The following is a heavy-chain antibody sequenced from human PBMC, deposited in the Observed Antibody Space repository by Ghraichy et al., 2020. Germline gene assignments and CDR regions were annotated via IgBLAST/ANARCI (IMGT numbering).Heavy chain of an antibody. D-gene: IGHD3-10*01. CDR2: IIPIFGTA. CDR1: GGTFSSYA. CDR3: ARDWSPGGSGIAWFDP. Sequence: SVKVSCKASGGTFSSYAISWVRQAPGQGLEWMGGIIPIFGTANYAQKFQGRVTITADESTSTAYMELSSLRSEDTAVYYCARDWSPGGSGIAWFDPWGQGTLVTVSS. J-gene: IGHJ5*02. V-gene: IGHV1-69*13.